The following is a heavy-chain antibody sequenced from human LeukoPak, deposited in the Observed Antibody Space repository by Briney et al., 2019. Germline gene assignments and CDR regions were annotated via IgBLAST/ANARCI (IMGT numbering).Heavy chain of an antibody. V-gene: IGHV4-30-4*08. Sequence: SQTLSLTCTVSGGSISSGDYYWSWIRQAPGKGLEWIGYIYYSGSTYYNPSLKSRVTISVDTSRNQFSLQLSSVTAADTAVYYCARGGGYGDHDYWGQGTLVTVSS. CDR2: IYYSGST. CDR1: GGSISSGDYY. J-gene: IGHJ4*02. CDR3: ARGGGYGDHDY. D-gene: IGHD4-17*01.